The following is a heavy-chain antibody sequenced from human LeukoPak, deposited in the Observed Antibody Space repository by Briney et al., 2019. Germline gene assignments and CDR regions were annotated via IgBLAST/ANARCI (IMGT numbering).Heavy chain of an antibody. Sequence: ASVKVSCKASGDTFTNYGINWVRQATGQGLEWMGWMNPNSGNTNYAQKFQGRVTMTRNTSISTAYMELSSLRSEDSAVYYCARNGQQVRYFQHWGQGTLVTVSS. J-gene: IGHJ1*01. D-gene: IGHD6-13*01. CDR3: ARNGQQVRYFQH. V-gene: IGHV1-8*01. CDR2: MNPNSGNT. CDR1: GDTFTNYG.